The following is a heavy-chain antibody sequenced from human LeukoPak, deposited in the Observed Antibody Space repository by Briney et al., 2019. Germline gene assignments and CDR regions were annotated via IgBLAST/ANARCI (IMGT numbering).Heavy chain of an antibody. J-gene: IGHJ3*01. CDR2: INYADSDT. CDR1: YSFTNYW. Sequence: GESLKISCRGYSFTNYWIGWVRQMPGKGLEWMALINYADSDTRYSPSFQGQVIVSVDRSITTAYLGLSSLKASGTAMYYCARRVSETGSPLDAWGQGTMVTVSS. CDR3: ARRVSETGSPLDA. D-gene: IGHD3-10*01. V-gene: IGHV5-51*01.